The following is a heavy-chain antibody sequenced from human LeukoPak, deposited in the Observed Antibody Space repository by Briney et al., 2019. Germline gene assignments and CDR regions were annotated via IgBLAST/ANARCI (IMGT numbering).Heavy chain of an antibody. CDR3: ARADRLDGGPYLIGP. D-gene: IGHD2-21*01. Sequence: ASVTVSCKASGYSFTDYYMHWVRQAPGQGLEWMGWINPNSGGTSSAQKFQGRVTMTRDTSITTVYMEVSWLTSDDTAIYYCARADRLDGGPYLIGPWGQGTLVTVSS. CDR2: INPNSGGT. J-gene: IGHJ5*02. CDR1: GYSFTDYY. V-gene: IGHV1-2*02.